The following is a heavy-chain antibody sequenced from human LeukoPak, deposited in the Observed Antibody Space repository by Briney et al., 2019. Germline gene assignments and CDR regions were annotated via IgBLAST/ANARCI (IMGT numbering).Heavy chain of an antibody. J-gene: IGHJ4*02. V-gene: IGHV1-18*01. CDR3: ARVFGTVTTFYFDY. CDR2: ISAYNGNT. D-gene: IGHD4-11*01. Sequence: GASVKVSCKASGYTFTSYGISWVRQAPGQGLEWMGWISAYNGNTNYAQKFQGRVTMTTDTSTSTAYMELRSLRSDDTAVYYCARVFGTVTTFYFDYWGQGTLVTVSS. CDR1: GYTFTSYG.